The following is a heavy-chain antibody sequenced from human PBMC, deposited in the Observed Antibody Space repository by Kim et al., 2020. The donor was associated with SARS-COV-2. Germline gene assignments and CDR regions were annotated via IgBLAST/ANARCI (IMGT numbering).Heavy chain of an antibody. CDR3: AKDLQSSGGYGMDV. J-gene: IGHJ6*02. CDR2: IWCDGSKK. Sequence: GGSLRLSCAASGFTFSSYAMHWVRQAPGKGLEWVAVIWCDGSKKYYADSVKGRFTISRDNSKNLLYQLKNSLRDEDTAVYYGAKDLQSSGGYGMDVWGQG. V-gene: IGHV3-33*06. CDR1: GFTFSSYA. D-gene: IGHD6-19*01.